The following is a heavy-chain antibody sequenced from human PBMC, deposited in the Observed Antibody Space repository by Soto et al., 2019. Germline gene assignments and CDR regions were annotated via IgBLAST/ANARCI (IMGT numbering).Heavy chain of an antibody. CDR1: GFTFSIYY. CDR3: ARDSSVADLGWWLDP. V-gene: IGHV1-46*03. Sequence: QVQMVQSGAEVKKPGASVKISCKASGFTFSIYYMHWVRQAPGQGLEWMGIINPSGGTGIAQKLQGRVTMTKETSTNTDYMKLRSLRSEDTAIYYCARDSSVADLGWWLDPWGQGTLVTVSS. CDR2: INPSGGT. D-gene: IGHD2-15*01. J-gene: IGHJ5*02.